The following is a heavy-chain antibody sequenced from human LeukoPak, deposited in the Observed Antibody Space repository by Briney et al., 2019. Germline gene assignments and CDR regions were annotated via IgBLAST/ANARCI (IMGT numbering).Heavy chain of an antibody. D-gene: IGHD3-9*01. CDR2: INHSGST. V-gene: IGHV4-34*01. J-gene: IGHJ4*02. CDR1: GGSFSGYY. CDR3: AVLRYFDPY. Sequence: PSETLSLTCAVYGGSFSGYYWSWLRQPPGKGREWIGEINHSGSTNYNPSLKSRVTISVDTSKNQFSLKLSSVTAADTAVYYCAVLRYFDPYWGQGPLVTVSS.